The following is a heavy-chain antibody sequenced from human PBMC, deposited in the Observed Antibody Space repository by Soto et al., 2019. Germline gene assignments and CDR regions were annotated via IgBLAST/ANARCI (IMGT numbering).Heavy chain of an antibody. J-gene: IGHJ4*02. CDR3: ARETLYYDYVWGSYRYQTLFDY. Sequence: GGSLRLSCAASGFTFSSYWMSWVRQAPGKGLEWVANIKQDGSEKYYVDSVKGRFTISRDNAKNSLYLQMNSLRAEDTAVYYCARETLYYDYVWGSYRYQTLFDYWGQGTLVTVSS. CDR1: GFTFSSYW. V-gene: IGHV3-7*05. CDR2: IKQDGSEK. D-gene: IGHD3-16*02.